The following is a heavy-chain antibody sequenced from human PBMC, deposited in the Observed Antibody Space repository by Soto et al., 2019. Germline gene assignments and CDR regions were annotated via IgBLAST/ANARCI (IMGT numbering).Heavy chain of an antibody. CDR2: INPSGGST. CDR1: GYTFTSYY. D-gene: IGHD1-7*01. Sequence: ASVKVSCKASGYTFTSYYMHWVRQAPGQGLEWMGIINPSGGSTSYAQKFRGRVTMTRDTSTSTVYMELSSLRSEDTAVYYCARGGGGLELRWRDDAFDIWGQGTMVTVSS. J-gene: IGHJ3*02. V-gene: IGHV1-46*03. CDR3: ARGGGGLELRWRDDAFDI.